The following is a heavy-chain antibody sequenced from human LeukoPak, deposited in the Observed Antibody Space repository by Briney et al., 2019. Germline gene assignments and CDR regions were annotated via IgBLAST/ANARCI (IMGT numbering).Heavy chain of an antibody. J-gene: IGHJ3*02. Sequence: PGGSLRLSCAASGFTFSSYSMNWVRQAPGKGLEWVSSISSSSSYIYYADSVKGRFTISRDNAKNSLYLQMNSLRAEDTAVYYCARAPLVPYSSSPDAFDIWGQGTMVTVSS. V-gene: IGHV3-21*01. CDR3: ARAPLVPYSSSPDAFDI. D-gene: IGHD6-13*01. CDR2: ISSSSSYI. CDR1: GFTFSSYS.